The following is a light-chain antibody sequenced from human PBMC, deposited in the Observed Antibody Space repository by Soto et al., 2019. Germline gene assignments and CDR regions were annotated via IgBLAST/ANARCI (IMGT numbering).Light chain of an antibody. CDR3: QRYGISPLKYT. V-gene: IGKV3-20*01. Sequence: EVVLTQSPGTLSLSPGERATLSCRASQTVNSSYLAWYQQKPGQAPRLLIYSASSRATDIPDRFSGSGSGTDFTLTISRLEPEDFQVYYCQRYGISPLKYTFRQGTKLEIK. CDR1: QTVNSSY. J-gene: IGKJ2*01. CDR2: SAS.